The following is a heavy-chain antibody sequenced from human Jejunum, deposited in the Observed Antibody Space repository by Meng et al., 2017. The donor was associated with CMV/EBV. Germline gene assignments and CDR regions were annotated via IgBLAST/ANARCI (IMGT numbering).Heavy chain of an antibody. D-gene: IGHD5-18*01. Sequence: ASGFTFSNYAMSWVRQAPGKGLEWVSVISGSGGGTYYTDSVKGRFTISRDNSKNTVYLQMNDLRVEDTAIYYCAKIKGHTSGFPTDYWGQGTLVTVSS. CDR1: GFTFSNYA. CDR3: AKIKGHTSGFPTDY. J-gene: IGHJ4*02. V-gene: IGHV3-23*01. CDR2: ISGSGGGT.